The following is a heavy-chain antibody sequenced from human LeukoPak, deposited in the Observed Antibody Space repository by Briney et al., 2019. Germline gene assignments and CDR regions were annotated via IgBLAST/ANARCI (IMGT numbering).Heavy chain of an antibody. CDR1: GYTFTSYG. CDR2: ISAYNGNT. CDR3: ARDRLEYSGSYTDAFDI. Sequence: ASVKVSCKASGYTFTSYGISWVRQAPGQGLEWMGWISAYNGNTNYAQKLQGRVTMTTDTSTSTAYMELRSLRSDDTAVYYCARDRLEYSGSYTDAFDIWGQGTMVTVSS. J-gene: IGHJ3*02. V-gene: IGHV1-18*01. D-gene: IGHD1-26*01.